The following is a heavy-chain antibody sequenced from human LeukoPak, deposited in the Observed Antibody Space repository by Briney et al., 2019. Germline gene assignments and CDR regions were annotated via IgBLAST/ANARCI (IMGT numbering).Heavy chain of an antibody. Sequence: GRSLRLSCAASGFTFSTYSMNWVRQAPGKGLEWVSYISSSSSTIYYADSVRGRFTISRDNAKNSLYLQMNSLRAEDTAVYYCAREVGATDYWGQGTLVTVSS. J-gene: IGHJ4*02. CDR2: ISSSSSTI. D-gene: IGHD1-26*01. V-gene: IGHV3-48*04. CDR1: GFTFSTYS. CDR3: AREVGATDY.